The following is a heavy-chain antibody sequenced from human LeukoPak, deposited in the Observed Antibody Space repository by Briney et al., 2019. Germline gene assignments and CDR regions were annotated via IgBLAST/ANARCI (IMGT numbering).Heavy chain of an antibody. V-gene: IGHV3-33*01. D-gene: IGHD1-26*01. CDR1: GFILSTHG. J-gene: IGHJ4*02. CDR2: MWYDGSRE. CDR3: ARDLSFGSLDF. Sequence: GGSPRPSLATSGFILSTHGMHLGRQAPGKGAEWVAGMWYDGSREDYADSVKGRFTISRDMSKNTLNLQMNSLRVEDTAMFYCARDLSFGSLDFRGQGTLVTVSS.